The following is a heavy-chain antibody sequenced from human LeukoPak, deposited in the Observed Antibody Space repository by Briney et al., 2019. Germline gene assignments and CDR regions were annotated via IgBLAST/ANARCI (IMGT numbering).Heavy chain of an antibody. Sequence: PSQTLSLTCTVSGGSISSGGYYWSWIRQHPGKGLECIGYIYYSGSTYYNPSLKSRVTISVDTSKNQFSLKLSSVTAADTAVYYCARDFYSGSFPPSLGYWGQGTLVTVSS. V-gene: IGHV4-31*03. D-gene: IGHD3-10*01. J-gene: IGHJ4*02. CDR3: ARDFYSGSFPPSLGY. CDR1: GGSISSGGYY. CDR2: IYYSGST.